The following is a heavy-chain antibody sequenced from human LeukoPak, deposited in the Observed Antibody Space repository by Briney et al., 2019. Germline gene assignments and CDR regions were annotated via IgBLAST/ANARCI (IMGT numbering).Heavy chain of an antibody. CDR2: ISGSGAST. J-gene: IGHJ4*02. V-gene: IGHV3-23*01. CDR1: GFTFSRYA. D-gene: IGHD2-15*01. CDR3: AKVVVAAEFDY. Sequence: QPGGSLRLSCAASGFTFSRYAMSWVRQAPGKGLEWVSAISGSGASTYYADSVKGRFTISRDNSKNTLYLQMNSLRAEDMAVYYCAKVVVAAEFDYWGQGTLVTVSS.